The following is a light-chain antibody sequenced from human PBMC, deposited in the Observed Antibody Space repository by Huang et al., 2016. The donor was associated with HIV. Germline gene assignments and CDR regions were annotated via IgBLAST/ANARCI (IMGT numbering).Light chain of an antibody. CDR1: QDIRSY. CDR3: QQYDSLYT. V-gene: IGKV1-33*01. CDR2: GAF. Sequence: IQMTQSPASLSAYVGDRVTISFQANQDIRSYLNWYQQKPGKAPRLLIYGAFNLQAGVPSRFSGNGSGTDFTITISSLQSEDIAAYYCQQYDSLYTFGQGTRLEIK. J-gene: IGKJ2*01.